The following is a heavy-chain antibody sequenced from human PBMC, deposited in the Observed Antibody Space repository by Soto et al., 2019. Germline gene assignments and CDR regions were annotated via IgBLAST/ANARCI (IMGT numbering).Heavy chain of an antibody. CDR1: GGSISSYY. D-gene: IGHD4-4*01. Sequence: SETLSPTCTEFGGSISSYYWSWIRLPTGNGLDWIGYIYYSGSTNYNPSLKSRVTISVDTSKNQFSLKLSSVTAADTAVYYCAGASGTTKGWFDPWGQGTLVTVSS. CDR3: AGASGTTKGWFDP. V-gene: IGHV4-59*01. CDR2: IYYSGST. J-gene: IGHJ5*02.